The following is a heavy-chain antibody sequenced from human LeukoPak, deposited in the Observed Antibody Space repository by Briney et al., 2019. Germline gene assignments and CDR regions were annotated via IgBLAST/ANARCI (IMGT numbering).Heavy chain of an antibody. CDR3: VRFALSSSLDH. CDR2: IYPGYSDA. Sequence: EESLKISCKISGYKLTNNWIGWVRQVPGKGLEWMGLIYPGYSDAKYSPPFQGQVTLSVDASISTAYLQLSGLRASDTAIYYCVRFALSSSLDHWGQGTLVTVSS. CDR1: GYKLTNNW. V-gene: IGHV5-51*01. J-gene: IGHJ5*02. D-gene: IGHD6-13*01.